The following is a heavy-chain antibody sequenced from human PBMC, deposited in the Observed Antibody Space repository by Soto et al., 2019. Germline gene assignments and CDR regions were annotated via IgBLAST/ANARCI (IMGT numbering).Heavy chain of an antibody. Sequence: GGSLRLSCAASGFTFSSYAMHWVRQAPGKGLEWVAVISYDGSNKYYADSVKGRFTISRDNSKNTLYLQMNSLRAEDTAVYYCASEDCSGGSCYVKNYWGQGTLVTVSS. CDR1: GFTFSSYA. J-gene: IGHJ4*02. CDR2: ISYDGSNK. D-gene: IGHD2-15*01. V-gene: IGHV3-30-3*01. CDR3: ASEDCSGGSCYVKNY.